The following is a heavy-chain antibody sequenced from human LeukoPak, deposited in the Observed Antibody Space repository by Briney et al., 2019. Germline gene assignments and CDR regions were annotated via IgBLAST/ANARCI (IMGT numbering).Heavy chain of an antibody. J-gene: IGHJ4*02. Sequence: PSETLSLTCAVYGGSFSGYYWSWIRQPPGKGLEWIGEINHSGSTNYNPSLKSRVTISVGTSKNQFSLKLSSVTAADTAVYYCARGRKGRYYDSSGYYFVYWGQGTLVTVSS. CDR3: ARGRKGRYYDSSGYYFVY. D-gene: IGHD3-22*01. CDR2: INHSGST. V-gene: IGHV4-34*01. CDR1: GGSFSGYY.